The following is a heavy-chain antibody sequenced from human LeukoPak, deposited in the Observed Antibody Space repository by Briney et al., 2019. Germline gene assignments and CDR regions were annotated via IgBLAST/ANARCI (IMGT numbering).Heavy chain of an antibody. V-gene: IGHV3-30*14. Sequence: PGGSLRLSCAASGFTFSSYPKHWFRQAPGKGLEWVAVISYDGSNKYYADSVKGRFTISRGNSKNTLYLQMNSLRADDTAVYYCAKEVFSGSSYLYYFDYWGQGTLVTVSS. J-gene: IGHJ4*02. D-gene: IGHD1-26*01. CDR2: ISYDGSNK. CDR3: AKEVFSGSSYLYYFDY. CDR1: GFTFSSYP.